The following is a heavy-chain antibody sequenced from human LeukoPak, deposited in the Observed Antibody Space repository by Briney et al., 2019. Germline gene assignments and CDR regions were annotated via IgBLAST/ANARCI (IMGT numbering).Heavy chain of an antibody. Sequence: SETLSLTCTVSGGSISGYFWSCIRQPPGQGLEFIGYIYYTGATLYNPSLKSRVTMSVDTSKNQFSLKLSSVTAADTAVYYCARHDPVGYYQHGMDVWGLGTTVTVSS. CDR1: GGSISGYF. CDR2: IYYTGAT. CDR3: ARHDPVGYYQHGMDV. J-gene: IGHJ6*02. V-gene: IGHV4-59*08. D-gene: IGHD2-15*01.